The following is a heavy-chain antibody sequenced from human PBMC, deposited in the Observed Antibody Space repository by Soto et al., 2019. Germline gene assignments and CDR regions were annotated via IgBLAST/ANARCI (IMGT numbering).Heavy chain of an antibody. Sequence: SETLSLTCTVSGDSIISYYWGWIRQSPGKGLEWIGHIYYNGTTYYNPTLKSRVSISVDTSKNQFSLKLSSVTAADTAVYYCASEPCLLIWFGKPHDWGRGTLVTVSS. V-gene: IGHV4-59*12. CDR3: ASEPCLLIWFGKPHD. CDR1: GDSIISYY. CDR2: IYYNGTT. D-gene: IGHD3-10*01. J-gene: IGHJ4*02.